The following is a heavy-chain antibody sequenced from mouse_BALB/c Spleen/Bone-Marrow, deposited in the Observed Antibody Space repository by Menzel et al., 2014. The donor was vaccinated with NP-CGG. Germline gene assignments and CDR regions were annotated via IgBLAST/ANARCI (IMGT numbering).Heavy chain of an antibody. Sequence: EVHLVESGGGLVQLGGSLKLSCAASGFDFSRYWMSWVRQAPGKGLEWIGEINPESSTINYTPSLKDKFIISRDNAKNTLYLQMSKVGSEDTALYYCARLNYYGNLFVWGAGTTVTVSS. J-gene: IGHJ1*01. CDR3: ARLNYYGNLFV. D-gene: IGHD1-1*01. CDR1: GFDFSRYW. V-gene: IGHV4-1*02. CDR2: INPESSTI.